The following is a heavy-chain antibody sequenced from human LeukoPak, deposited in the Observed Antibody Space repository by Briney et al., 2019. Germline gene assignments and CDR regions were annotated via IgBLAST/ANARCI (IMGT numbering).Heavy chain of an antibody. D-gene: IGHD3-10*01. Sequence: ASVKVSCKASGYTFTSYGISWVRQAPGQGLEWMGWISAYNGNTNYAQKLQGRVTMTTDTSTSTAYMELSSLRSEDTAVYYCSYGSGGYWFDPWGQGTLVTVSS. V-gene: IGHV1-18*01. CDR1: GYTFTSYG. CDR3: SYGSGGYWFDP. CDR2: ISAYNGNT. J-gene: IGHJ5*02.